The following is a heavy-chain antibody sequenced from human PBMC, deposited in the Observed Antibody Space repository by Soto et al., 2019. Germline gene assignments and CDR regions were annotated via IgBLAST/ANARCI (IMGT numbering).Heavy chain of an antibody. CDR2: INPNSGGT. CDR1: GYTFTGYY. Sequence: ASVKVSCKASGYTFTGYYMHWVRQAPGQGLEWMGWINPNSGGTNYAQKFQGWVTMTRDTSISTAYMELSRLRSGDTAVYYCARDLNDGSSWSFDYWGQGTLVTVPS. CDR3: ARDLNDGSSWSFDY. J-gene: IGHJ4*02. V-gene: IGHV1-2*04. D-gene: IGHD6-13*01.